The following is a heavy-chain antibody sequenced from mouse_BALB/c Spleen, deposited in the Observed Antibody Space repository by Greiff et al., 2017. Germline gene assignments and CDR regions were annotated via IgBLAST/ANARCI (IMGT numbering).Heavy chain of an antibody. CDR2: ISSGSSTI. CDR3: ASGLLPNYYAMDY. CDR1: GFTFSSFG. V-gene: IGHV5-17*02. D-gene: IGHD2-3*01. J-gene: IGHJ4*01. Sequence: EVKVVESGGGLVQPGGSRKLSCAASGFTFSSFGMHWVRQAPEKGLEWVAYISSGSSTIYYADTVKGRFTISRDNPKNTLFLQMTSLRSEDTAMYYCASGLLPNYYAMDYWGQGTSVTVSS.